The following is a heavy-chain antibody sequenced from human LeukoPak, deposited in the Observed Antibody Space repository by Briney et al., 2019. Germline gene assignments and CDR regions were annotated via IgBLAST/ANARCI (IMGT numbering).Heavy chain of an antibody. CDR1: GYTFTTYD. CDR2: MNPNSGYT. CDR3: ARVAGSIDY. Sequence: VKVACKASGYTFTTYDINWVRQATGQGLEWMGWMNPNSGYTGYAQKFQGRVTITRDTSISTAYMELSSLRSEDTAVYYCARVAGSIDYWGQGTLVTVSS. D-gene: IGHD6-19*01. J-gene: IGHJ4*02. V-gene: IGHV1-8*03.